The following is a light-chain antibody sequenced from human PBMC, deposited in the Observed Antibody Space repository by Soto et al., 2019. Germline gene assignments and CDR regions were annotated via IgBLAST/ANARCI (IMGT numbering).Light chain of an antibody. CDR1: QSISNNY. V-gene: IGKV3-20*01. Sequence: MVLTQSPGTLSRSPMERATRSCRFSQSISNNYLAWYQQTPGQAPRLXIYGASRRATGIPDSFSGSGSGTALPLTTSRLPSADFAVYYCQQYNIWPWTFGQGTKVAIK. CDR3: QQYNIWPWT. J-gene: IGKJ1*01. CDR2: GAS.